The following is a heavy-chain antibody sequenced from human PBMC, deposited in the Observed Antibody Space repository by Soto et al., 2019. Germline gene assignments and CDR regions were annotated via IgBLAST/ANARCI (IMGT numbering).Heavy chain of an antibody. J-gene: IGHJ6*02. Sequence: QVQLKESGPGLVKPSQTLSLTCTVSGGSISSGDYYWSWIRQPPGKGLEWIGYIYYSGSTYYNPSLKSRVTISVDTSKNQFSLKLSSVTAADTAVYYCARDLDWGRGYYYGMDVWGQGTTVTVSS. CDR1: GGSISSGDYY. CDR2: IYYSGST. CDR3: ARDLDWGRGYYYGMDV. D-gene: IGHD3-16*01. V-gene: IGHV4-30-4*01.